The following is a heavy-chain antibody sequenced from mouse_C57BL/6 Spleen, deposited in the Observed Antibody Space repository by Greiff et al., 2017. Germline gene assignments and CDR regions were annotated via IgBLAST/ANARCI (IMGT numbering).Heavy chain of an antibody. CDR2: SNPSNGGT. J-gene: IGHJ4*01. CDR1: GYTFTSYW. V-gene: IGHV1-53*01. Sequence: QVQLQQPGTELVKPGASVKLSCKASGYTFTSYWMHWVKQRPGQGLEWIGNSNPSNGGTNYNEKFKSKATLTVDKSASTAYMQLSSLTSEDSAVYYWARRMVTTTSYYAMDYWGQGTSVTVSS. CDR3: ARRMVTTTSYYAMDY. D-gene: IGHD2-13*01.